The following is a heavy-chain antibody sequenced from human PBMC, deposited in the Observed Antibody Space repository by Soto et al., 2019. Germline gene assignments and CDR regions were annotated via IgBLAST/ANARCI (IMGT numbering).Heavy chain of an antibody. Sequence: HVQLQESGPGLVKPSETLSLICTVSGDSISSYSWSWIRQPPGKGLEWIGFIYYTGSTNYNPSLKSRVTLSVDTSKNQLSLKLSSLTAASTAVYYCAIRAAAVHGRIDFWCQGNLVTVSS. D-gene: IGHD6-13*01. CDR1: GDSISSYS. V-gene: IGHV4-59*08. CDR3: AIRAAAVHGRIDF. J-gene: IGHJ4*02. CDR2: IYYTGST.